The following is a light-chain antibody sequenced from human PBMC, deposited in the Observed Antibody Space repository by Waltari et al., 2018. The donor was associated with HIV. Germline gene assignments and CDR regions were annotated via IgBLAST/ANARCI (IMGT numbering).Light chain of an antibody. J-gene: IGLJ2*01. V-gene: IGLV3-21*02. CDR2: DDS. CDR3: QVWDSSSDHTRV. CDR1: NIGSKS. Sequence: SYVLTQPPSVSVAPGRTARITCGGNNIGSKSVHWYQQKPGQAPVLVVYDDSGRPSGIPERFSGSNSGNTATLTISRVEAGDEADYYCQVWDSSSDHTRVFGGGTKLTVL.